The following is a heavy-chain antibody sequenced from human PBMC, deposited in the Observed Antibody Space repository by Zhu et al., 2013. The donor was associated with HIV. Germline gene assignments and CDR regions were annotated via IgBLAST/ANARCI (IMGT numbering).Heavy chain of an antibody. D-gene: IGHD6-19*01. V-gene: IGHV1-2*04. CDR3: ALIAVATARVDMYNNYYYGMDV. J-gene: IGHJ6*02. CDR1: GYTFTGYY. CDR2: INPNSGGT. Sequence: QVQLVQSGAEVKKPGASVKVSCKASGYTFTGYYMHWVRQAPGQGLEWMGWINPNSGGTNYAQKFQGWVTMTRDTSISTAYMELSRLRSDDTAVYYCALIAVATARVDMYNNYYYGMDVWGQGTTVTVSS.